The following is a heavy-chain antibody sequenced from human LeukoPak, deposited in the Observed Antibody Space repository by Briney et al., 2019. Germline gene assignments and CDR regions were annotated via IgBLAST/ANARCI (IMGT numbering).Heavy chain of an antibody. CDR1: GFTVSSNY. J-gene: IGHJ6*02. CDR2: IYSGGST. Sequence: GGSLRLSCAASGFTVSSNYMSWVRQAPGKGLEWVSVIYSGGSTYYADSVKGRFTISRDNSKNTLYLQTNSLRAEDTAVYYCARAIIGYEGMDVWGQGTTVTVSS. D-gene: IGHD2-15*01. CDR3: ARAIIGYEGMDV. V-gene: IGHV3-53*01.